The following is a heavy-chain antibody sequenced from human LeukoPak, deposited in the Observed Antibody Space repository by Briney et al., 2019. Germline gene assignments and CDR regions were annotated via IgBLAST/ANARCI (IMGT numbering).Heavy chain of an antibody. CDR2: IYPGDSDT. V-gene: IGHV5-51*01. D-gene: IGHD2-15*01. J-gene: IGHJ3*02. Sequence: GESLKISCKGSGYSFTSYWIGWVRQMPGKGLEWMGIIYPGDSDTRYSPSFQGQVTISADKSISTAYLQWSSLKASDTAMYYCAVPPEEPTYCSDGSCRRDAFDIWGQGTMVTVSS. CDR3: AVPPEEPTYCSDGSCRRDAFDI. CDR1: GYSFTSYW.